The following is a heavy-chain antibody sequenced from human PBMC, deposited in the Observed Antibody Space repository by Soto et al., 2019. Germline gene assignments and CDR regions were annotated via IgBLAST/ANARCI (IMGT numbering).Heavy chain of an antibody. J-gene: IGHJ4*02. D-gene: IGHD1-26*01. CDR3: ARAGVGATPNDY. Sequence: ASVKVSCKASGYTFTSTCMHWVRQAPGQGLEWMGIINPYGGAATYAEKFQGRVTMTRDTSTATDYMELSSLRSEDTAVYYCARAGVGATPNDYWGQGTLVTVSS. CDR2: INPYGGAA. CDR1: GYTFTSTC. V-gene: IGHV1-46*01.